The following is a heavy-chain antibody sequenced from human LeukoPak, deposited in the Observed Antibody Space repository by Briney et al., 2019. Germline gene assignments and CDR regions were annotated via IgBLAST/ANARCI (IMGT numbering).Heavy chain of an antibody. D-gene: IGHD3-3*01. J-gene: IGHJ4*02. V-gene: IGHV4-34*01. CDR2: INHSGST. CDR3: AREFTIFGVVLFDY. CDR1: GGSFSGCY. Sequence: PSETLSLTCAVYGGSFSGCYWSWIRQPPGKGLEWIGEINHSGSTNYNPSLKSRVTISVDTSKNQFSLKLSSVTAADTAVYYCAREFTIFGVVLFDYWGQGTLVTVSS.